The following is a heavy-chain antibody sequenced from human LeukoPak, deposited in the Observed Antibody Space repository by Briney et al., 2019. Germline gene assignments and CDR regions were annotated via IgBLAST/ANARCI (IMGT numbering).Heavy chain of an antibody. CDR3: ARQYYYDSSGYSLGNNWFDP. D-gene: IGHD3-22*01. CDR2: ISAYNGNT. J-gene: IGHJ5*02. CDR1: GGTFSSYA. Sequence: GSSVKVSCKASGGTFSSYAISWVRQAPGQGLEWMGWISAYNGNTNYAQKLQGRVTMTTDTSTGTAYMELRSLRSDDTAVYYCARQYYYDSSGYSLGNNWFDPWGQGTLVTVSS. V-gene: IGHV1-18*01.